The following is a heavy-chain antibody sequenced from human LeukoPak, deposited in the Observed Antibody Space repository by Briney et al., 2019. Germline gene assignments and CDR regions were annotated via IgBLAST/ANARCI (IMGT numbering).Heavy chain of an antibody. CDR1: GYTFTSYA. J-gene: IGHJ4*02. V-gene: IGHV1-3*01. CDR3: ARLKYCTNGLCYAGFYY. Sequence: ASVKVSCKASGYTFTSYAMHWVRQAPGQRLEWMGWINAGNGNTKYSQKFQGRVTITRDTSADTAYMELSSLRSEDTAVYYCARLKYCTNGLCYAGFYYWGQGTLVTVSS. CDR2: INAGNGNT. D-gene: IGHD2-8*01.